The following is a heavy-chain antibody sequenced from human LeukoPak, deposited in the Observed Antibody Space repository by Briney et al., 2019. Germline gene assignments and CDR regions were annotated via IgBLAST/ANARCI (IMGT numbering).Heavy chain of an antibody. J-gene: IGHJ4*02. CDR1: GGSFSPYY. CDR2: INHSGST. CDR3: ARGGFYCGGDCYVDY. V-gene: IGHV4-34*01. D-gene: IGHD2-21*02. Sequence: SETLSLTCAVYGGSFSPYYWSWIRQPPGKGLEWSGEINHSGSTNYNPSLKSRVTISVDTSKNQFSLRRSSVTAADTAVYYRARGGFYCGGDCYVDYWGQGTLVTVSS.